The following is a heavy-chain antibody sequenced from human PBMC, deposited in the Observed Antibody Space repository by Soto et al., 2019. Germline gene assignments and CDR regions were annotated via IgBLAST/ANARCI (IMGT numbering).Heavy chain of an antibody. V-gene: IGHV3-30*18. CDR3: AKDRWFDYDSSGYYSY. CDR1: GFTFSSYG. D-gene: IGHD3-22*01. J-gene: IGHJ4*02. CDR2: ISYSGSNK. Sequence: PGGSLRLSCAASGFTFSSYGMHCVRQAPGKGLEWVSGISYSGSNKYYADSVKGRFTISRDNSKNTLYLQMNSLRAEDTAVYYCAKDRWFDYDSSGYYSYWGQGTLVTVSS.